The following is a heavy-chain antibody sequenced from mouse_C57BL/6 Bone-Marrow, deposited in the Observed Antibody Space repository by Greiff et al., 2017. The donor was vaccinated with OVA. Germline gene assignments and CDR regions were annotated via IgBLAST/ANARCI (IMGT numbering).Heavy chain of an antibody. CDR2: ISNGGGST. Sequence: EVQGVESGGGLVQPGGSLKLSCAASGFTFSDYYMYWVRQTPEKRLEWVAYISNGGGSTYYPDTVKGRFTISRDNAKNTLYLQMSRLKSEDTAMYYCASRYDGAYWGQGTLVTVSA. V-gene: IGHV5-12*01. CDR1: GFTFSDYY. D-gene: IGHD2-3*01. J-gene: IGHJ3*01. CDR3: ASRYDGAY.